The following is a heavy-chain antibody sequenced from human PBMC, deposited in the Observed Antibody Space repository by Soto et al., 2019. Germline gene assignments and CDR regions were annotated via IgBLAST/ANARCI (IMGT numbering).Heavy chain of an antibody. CDR1: GYTFTSSG. D-gene: IGHD3-3*01. Sequence: QVQLVQSGAEVKKPGASVKVCCKASGYTFTSSGISWVRQAPGQGLEWMGWISTDNGNTNYAQHLQGRVSMTTDTSTSTAYMDLRSLRSDDTAVYYCARDQGITTFGVYSMYYYGMDVWGQGTTVTVSS. J-gene: IGHJ6*02. V-gene: IGHV1-18*01. CDR2: ISTDNGNT. CDR3: ARDQGITTFGVYSMYYYGMDV.